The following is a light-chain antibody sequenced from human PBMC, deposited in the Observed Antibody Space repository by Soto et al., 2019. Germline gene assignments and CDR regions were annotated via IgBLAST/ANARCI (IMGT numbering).Light chain of an antibody. Sequence: QSVLTQPPSASGTPGQRVTISCSGSSSNIGSNTVNWYQQLPGTAPKLLIYSNNQRPSGVPDRFSGSKSGTSASLAISGLQSEDEAYYYCAAWDDSLNFPYVFGTGTNVTV. V-gene: IGLV1-44*01. CDR3: AAWDDSLNFPYV. CDR2: SNN. CDR1: SSNIGSNT. J-gene: IGLJ1*01.